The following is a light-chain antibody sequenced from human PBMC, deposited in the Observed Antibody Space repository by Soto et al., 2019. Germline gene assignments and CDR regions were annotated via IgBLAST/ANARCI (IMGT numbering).Light chain of an antibody. J-gene: IGLJ2*01. CDR1: SSDVGGYNY. Sequence: QSALTQPRSVSGSPGQSVTIYCTGTSSDVGGYNYVSWYQQHPGKAPKHMIYDVTMRPSGVPDRFSGSKSVNTASLTISGLQAADEADYFCCSNAGNYVVFGGGTKVTVL. CDR2: DVT. CDR3: CSNAGNYVV. V-gene: IGLV2-11*01.